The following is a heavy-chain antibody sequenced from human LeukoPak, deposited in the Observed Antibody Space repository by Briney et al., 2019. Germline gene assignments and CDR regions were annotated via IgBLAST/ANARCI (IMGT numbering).Heavy chain of an antibody. J-gene: IGHJ4*02. Sequence: GGSLRLSCAASGFTFSSYAMSWVRQAPGKGLEWVSAISGSGGSTYYADSVKGRFTISRDNSKNTLYLQMNSLGAEDTAVYYCAKSRAAAGIWSCYFDYWGQGTLVTVSS. CDR1: GFTFSSYA. V-gene: IGHV3-23*01. CDR2: ISGSGGST. CDR3: AKSRAAAGIWSCYFDY. D-gene: IGHD6-13*01.